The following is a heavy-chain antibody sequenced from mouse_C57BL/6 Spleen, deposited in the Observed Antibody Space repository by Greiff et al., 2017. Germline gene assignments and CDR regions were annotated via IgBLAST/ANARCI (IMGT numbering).Heavy chain of an antibody. Sequence: VKLQQPGAELVMPGASVKLSCKASGYTFTSYWMHWVKQRPGQGLEWIGEIDPSDSYTNYNQKFKGKSTLTVDKSSSTAYMQLSSLTSEDSAVYYCARGGVTGTDYWGQGTTLTVSS. CDR3: ARGGVTGTDY. CDR2: IDPSDSYT. CDR1: GYTFTSYW. V-gene: IGHV1-69*01. J-gene: IGHJ2*01. D-gene: IGHD4-1*01.